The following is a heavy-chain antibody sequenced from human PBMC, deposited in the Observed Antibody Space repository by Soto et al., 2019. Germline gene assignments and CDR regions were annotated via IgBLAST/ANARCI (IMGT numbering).Heavy chain of an antibody. Sequence: SETLSLTCSVSGGSVSNKTYYWSWIRQPPGKRLEWIGYVYYSGTTNYNPPLKSRVTISEDLSKNQFSLRLSSVTTADTALYYCARTTAVPNTLRSRYFFDYWGQGTLVTVSS. D-gene: IGHD4-17*01. CDR1: GGSVSNKTYY. J-gene: IGHJ4*02. V-gene: IGHV4-61*01. CDR3: ARTTAVPNTLRSRYFFDY. CDR2: VYYSGTT.